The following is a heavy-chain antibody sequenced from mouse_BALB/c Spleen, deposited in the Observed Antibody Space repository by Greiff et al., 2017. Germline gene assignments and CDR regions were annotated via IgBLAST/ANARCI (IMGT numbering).Heavy chain of an antibody. J-gene: IGHJ2*01. CDR2: IDPANGNT. CDR3: ARYTTVVDFDY. D-gene: IGHD1-1*01. V-gene: IGHV14-3*02. CDR1: GFNIKDTY. Sequence: VQLQQSGAELVKPGASVKLSCTASGFNIKDTYMHWVKQRPEQGLEWIGRIDPANGNTKYDPKFQGKATITADTSSNTAYLQLSSLTSEDTAVYYCARYTTVVDFDYWGQGTTLTVSS.